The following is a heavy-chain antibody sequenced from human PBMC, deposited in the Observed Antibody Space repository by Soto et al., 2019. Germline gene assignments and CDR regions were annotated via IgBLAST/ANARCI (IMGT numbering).Heavy chain of an antibody. V-gene: IGHV3-74*01. CDR2: IDKVGTDS. Sequence: EVQLVESGGGLVQPGGSLRLSCAASEFTYSGRSVHWVRQAPGKGLVWVSGIDKVGTDSTYADSVKGRFTSSRDNAKKTVYLQTNSLSVEDKDVYYCERGWFGPDVWGKGTTVTVSS. J-gene: IGHJ6*03. CDR3: ERGWFGPDV. CDR1: EFTYSGRS. D-gene: IGHD3-10*01.